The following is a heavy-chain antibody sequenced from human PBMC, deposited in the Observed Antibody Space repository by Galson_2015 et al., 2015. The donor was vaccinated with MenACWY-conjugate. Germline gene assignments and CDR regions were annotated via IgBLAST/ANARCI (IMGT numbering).Heavy chain of an antibody. CDR2: IYPGDSDT. CDR3: ARHARFGSSWYWVLDY. V-gene: IGHV5-51*01. CDR1: GHSFTSYW. J-gene: IGHJ4*02. D-gene: IGHD6-13*01. Sequence: QSGAEVKKPGESLKISCKGSGHSFTSYWIGWVRQMPGKGLEWMGIIYPGDSDTRYSPSFQGQVTISADKSISTAYLQWSSLKASDTAMYYCARHARFGSSWYWVLDYWGQGTLVTVSS.